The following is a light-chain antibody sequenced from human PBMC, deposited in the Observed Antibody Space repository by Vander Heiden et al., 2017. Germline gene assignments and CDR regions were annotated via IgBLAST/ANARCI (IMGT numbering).Light chain of an antibody. Sequence: DIQMTQCTSSVSASVGERVTITCRASQGINGWLAWYQQRPGKAPQLLIYAASSLHTGVPSRFRGSGFGTEYTLTISSLQPEDFGTYFCQQAHTFPRTFGGGTRVEIK. CDR3: QQAHTFPRT. CDR2: AAS. CDR1: QGINGW. V-gene: IGKV1-12*01. J-gene: IGKJ4*02.